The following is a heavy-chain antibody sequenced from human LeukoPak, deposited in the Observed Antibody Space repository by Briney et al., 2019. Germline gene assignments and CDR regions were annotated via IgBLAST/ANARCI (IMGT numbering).Heavy chain of an antibody. D-gene: IGHD3-3*01. Sequence: PGGSLRLSCAASGFTVSSNYMSWVRQAPGKGLEWVSAISGSGGSTYYADSVKGRFTISRDNSKNTLYLQMNSLRAEDTAVYYCAKALRFLEWSYDYWGQGTLVTVSS. CDR2: ISGSGGST. CDR3: AKALRFLEWSYDY. J-gene: IGHJ4*02. V-gene: IGHV3-23*01. CDR1: GFTVSSNY.